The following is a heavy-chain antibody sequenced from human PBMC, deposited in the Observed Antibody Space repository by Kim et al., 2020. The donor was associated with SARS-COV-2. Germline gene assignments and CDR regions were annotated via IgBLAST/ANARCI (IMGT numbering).Heavy chain of an antibody. J-gene: IGHJ5*02. Sequence: GGSLRRSCAASGFTFSNYAMTWVRQAPGKGLEWVSSISGSGGSTYYADSVKGRFTIYRDNSQKTLYVQMNILRADDTAVYYCAKGQNGFQLNWFDPWGQGTLVTVS. CDR1: GFTFSNYA. CDR3: AKGQNGFQLNWFDP. D-gene: IGHD1-1*01. V-gene: IGHV3-23*01. CDR2: ISGSGGST.